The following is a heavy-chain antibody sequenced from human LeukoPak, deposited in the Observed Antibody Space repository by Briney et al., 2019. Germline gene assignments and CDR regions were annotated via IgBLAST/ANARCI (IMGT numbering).Heavy chain of an antibody. CDR2: IKQDGSEK. D-gene: IGHD2/OR15-2a*01. CDR3: ARENIKMGDFDI. V-gene: IGHV3-7*01. Sequence: PGGSLRLSCAASGFTFSSYWMSWVRQAPGKGLEWVANIKQDGSEKYYADSVKGRFTISRDNSKNTLYLQMNSLRAEDTAVYYCARENIKMGDFDIWGQGTMVTVSS. CDR1: GFTFSSYW. J-gene: IGHJ3*02.